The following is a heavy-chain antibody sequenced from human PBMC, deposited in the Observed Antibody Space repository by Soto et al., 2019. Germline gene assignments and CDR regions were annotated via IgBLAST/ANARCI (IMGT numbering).Heavy chain of an antibody. D-gene: IGHD3-10*01. CDR2: ISAYNGNT. Sequence: ASVKVSCKASGYTFTSYGISWVRQAPGQGLEWMGWISAYNGNTNYAQKLQGRVTMTTDTSPSSAYMELRSLRSDVTAVYYCLLELSVAAPDVFAIWAQGTMVTVSS. CDR1: GYTFTSYG. V-gene: IGHV1-18*01. CDR3: LLELSVAAPDVFAI. J-gene: IGHJ3*02.